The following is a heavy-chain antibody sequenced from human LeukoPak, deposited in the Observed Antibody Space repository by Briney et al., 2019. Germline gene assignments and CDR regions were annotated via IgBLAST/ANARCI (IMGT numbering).Heavy chain of an antibody. CDR3: ARARSRDGYLY. CDR1: GGSMSSYY. CDR2: IYYSGST. D-gene: IGHD5-24*01. J-gene: IGHJ4*02. V-gene: IGHV4-59*01. Sequence: PSETLSLTCTVSGGSMSSYYWSWIRQPPGKGLEWIGYIYYSGSTNYNPSHKSRVTISVDTSKNQFSLKLSSVTAADTAVYYCARARSRDGYLYWGQGTLVTVSS.